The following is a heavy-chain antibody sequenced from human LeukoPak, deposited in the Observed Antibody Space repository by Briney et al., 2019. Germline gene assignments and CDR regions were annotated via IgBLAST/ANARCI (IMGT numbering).Heavy chain of an antibody. CDR2: IYGGGGA. Sequence: GGSLRLSCAVSGFTVSSNYMSWVRQAPGKGLEWVSAIYGGGGAYYADSVKGRFTISRDNSKNTLSLQMNSLRAEDTAVYYCARSDGIVAAGPFDYWGQGTLVTVS. J-gene: IGHJ4*02. CDR3: ARSDGIVAAGPFDY. CDR1: GFTVSSNY. D-gene: IGHD6-13*01. V-gene: IGHV3-53*01.